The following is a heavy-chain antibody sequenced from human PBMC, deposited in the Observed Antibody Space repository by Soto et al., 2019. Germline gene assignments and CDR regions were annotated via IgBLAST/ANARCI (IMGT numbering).Heavy chain of an antibody. Sequence: QLQLQESGPGLVKPSETLSLTCTVSGGSISRSSYYWGWIRQPPGKGLEWIGSIYYSGITYYKPSLKSRVTISVDTSKNQFSLKLSSVTAADTAVYYCARPPQNIYYYYSMDVWGKGATVTVSS. CDR3: ARPPQNIYYYYSMDV. CDR2: IYYSGIT. J-gene: IGHJ6*03. CDR1: GGSISRSSYY. V-gene: IGHV4-39*01.